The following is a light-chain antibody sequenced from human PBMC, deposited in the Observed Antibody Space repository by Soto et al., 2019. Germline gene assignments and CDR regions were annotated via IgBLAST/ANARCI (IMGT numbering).Light chain of an antibody. CDR1: QSVSSY. V-gene: IGKV3-11*01. CDR3: QQRSNWLGT. Sequence: EIVLTQSPATLSLSPGERATLSCRASQSVSSYLAWYQQNPGQAPRLLIYDASNRATGIPARFSGSGSGTDFTLTISSLGPEDFAVYYCQQRSNWLGTFGQGTKLEIK. J-gene: IGKJ2*01. CDR2: DAS.